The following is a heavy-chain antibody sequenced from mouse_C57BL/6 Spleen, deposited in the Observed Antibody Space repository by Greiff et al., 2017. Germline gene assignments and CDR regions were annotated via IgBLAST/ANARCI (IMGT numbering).Heavy chain of an antibody. V-gene: IGHV3-6*01. D-gene: IGHD2-2*01. CDR2: ISYDGSN. CDR1: GYSITSGYY. J-gene: IGHJ4*01. Sequence: DVKLQASGPGLVKPSQSLSLTCSVTGYSITSGYYWNWIRQFPGNKLEWMGYISYDGSNNYNPSLKNRISITRDTSKNQFFLKLNSVTTEDTATYYCAREGYALYYAMDDWGQGTSVTVSS. CDR3: AREGYALYYAMDD.